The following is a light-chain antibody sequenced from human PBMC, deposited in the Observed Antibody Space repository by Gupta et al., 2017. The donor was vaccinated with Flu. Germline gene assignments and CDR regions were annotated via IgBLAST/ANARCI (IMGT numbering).Light chain of an antibody. CDR1: QSISSY. CDR3: QQSYSTPRLA. Sequence: DIQMTQSPSSLSASVGDRVTITYRASQSISSYLNWYQQKPGKAPKLLIYAASSLQSGVPSRFSGSGSGTDFTLTISSLQPEDFATYYCQQSYSTPRLAFGGGTKVEIK. CDR2: AAS. J-gene: IGKJ4*01. V-gene: IGKV1-39*01.